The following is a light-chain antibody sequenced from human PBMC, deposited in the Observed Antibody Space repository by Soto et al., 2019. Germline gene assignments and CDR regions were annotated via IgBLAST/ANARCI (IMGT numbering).Light chain of an antibody. Sequence: DIQMTQSPSTLSAYLGDRVTITCRASQTISAWVAWYQQKPGKAPKLLIYKTSSLESGVPPRFSGSGSGTEFTLTISSLQPDDSATYYCQQYHSYSWTFGQGTKV. CDR1: QTISAW. J-gene: IGKJ1*01. CDR2: KTS. CDR3: QQYHSYSWT. V-gene: IGKV1-5*03.